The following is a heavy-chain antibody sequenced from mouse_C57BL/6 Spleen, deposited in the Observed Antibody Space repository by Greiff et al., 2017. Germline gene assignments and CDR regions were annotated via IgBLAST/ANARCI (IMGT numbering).Heavy chain of an antibody. V-gene: IGHV5-6*01. Sequence: VQLQQSGGDLVKPGGSLKLSCAASGFTFSSYGMSWVRQTPDKRLEWVATISSGGSYTYYPASVKGRFTISRDNAKNTLYLQMSSLKSEDTAMYYCARSGTAFDYWGQGTTLTVSS. CDR2: ISSGGSYT. CDR3: ARSGTAFDY. CDR1: GFTFSSYG. D-gene: IGHD4-1*01. J-gene: IGHJ2*01.